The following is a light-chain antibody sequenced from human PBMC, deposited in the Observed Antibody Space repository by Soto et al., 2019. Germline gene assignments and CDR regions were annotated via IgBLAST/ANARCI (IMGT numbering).Light chain of an antibody. CDR2: DAS. J-gene: IGKJ5*01. CDR1: QSVSSC. CDR3: QQRSNWPPL. Sequence: EIVLTQSPATLSLSPGERATLSCRASQSVSSCLAWYQQKPGQPPRLLIYDASNRATGIPARFSGSGSGTDFTLTISSLEPEDFAVYYCQQRSNWPPLFGQGTRLEIK. V-gene: IGKV3-11*01.